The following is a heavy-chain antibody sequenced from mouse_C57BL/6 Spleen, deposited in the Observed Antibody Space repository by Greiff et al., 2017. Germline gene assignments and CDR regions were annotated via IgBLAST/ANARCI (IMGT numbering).Heavy chain of an antibody. Sequence: QVQLQQSGAELVRPGTSVKVSCKASGYAFTNYLIEWVKQRPGQGLEWIGVINPGSGGTNYNEKVKGKATLTADKSSSTAYMQLSSLTSEDSAVYFCAREGLRRDFDCWGKGTTLTVSS. CDR2: INPGSGGT. CDR3: AREGLRRDFDC. J-gene: IGHJ2*01. CDR1: GYAFTNYL. D-gene: IGHD2-4*01. V-gene: IGHV1-54*01.